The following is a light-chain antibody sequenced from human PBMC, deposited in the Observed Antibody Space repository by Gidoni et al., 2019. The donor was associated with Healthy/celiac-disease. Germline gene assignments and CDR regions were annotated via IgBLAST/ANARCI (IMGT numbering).Light chain of an antibody. CDR1: QSVSSSY. V-gene: IGKV3-20*01. CDR3: QQYGSSPLLT. CDR2: GAS. Sequence: DIVLPQSPGTLSLSPGERATLSCRASQSVSSSYLAWYQQKPGQAPRLLIYGASSRATGIPDRFSGSGSGTDFTLTISRLEPEDVAVYYCQQYGSSPLLTFGGGTKVEIK. J-gene: IGKJ4*01.